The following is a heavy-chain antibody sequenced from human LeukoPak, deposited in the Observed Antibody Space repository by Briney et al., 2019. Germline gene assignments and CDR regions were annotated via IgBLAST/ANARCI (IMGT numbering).Heavy chain of an antibody. J-gene: IGHJ4*02. CDR2: ISRSGDYI. Sequence: PGGSLRLSCAASGFTFSSYTMTWVRQAPGKGLEWVSSISRSGDYIFYADSVRGRFTISRDNAKNSLYLQMTSLRAEDTAVYYCAKDRLVGGSDGHPLDYRGQGTLVTVSS. V-gene: IGHV3-21*01. CDR3: AKDRLVGGSDGHPLDY. D-gene: IGHD1-26*01. CDR1: GFTFSSYT.